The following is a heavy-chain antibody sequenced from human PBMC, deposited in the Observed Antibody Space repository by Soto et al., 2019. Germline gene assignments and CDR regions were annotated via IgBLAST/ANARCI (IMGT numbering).Heavy chain of an antibody. J-gene: IGHJ3*02. Sequence: QVQLVESGGGLVKPGGSLRLSCADSRFTFSDYYMTWIRQAPGKGLEWVSYISSSGTGIYYPDSVKGRFTISRDNAKNSLYLQMSSLRAEDTAVYYCARAYSDAFDIWGQGTMVSVSS. CDR2: ISSSGTGI. D-gene: IGHD2-15*01. V-gene: IGHV3-11*01. CDR3: ARAYSDAFDI. CDR1: RFTFSDYY.